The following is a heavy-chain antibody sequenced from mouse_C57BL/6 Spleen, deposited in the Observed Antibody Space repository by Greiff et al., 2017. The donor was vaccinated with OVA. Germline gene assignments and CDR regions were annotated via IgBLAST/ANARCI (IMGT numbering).Heavy chain of an antibody. J-gene: IGHJ4*01. CDR2: IDPSDSYT. Sequence: VQLQQSGAELVMPGASVKLSCKASGYTFTSYWMHWVKQRPGQGLEWIGEIDPSDSYTNYNQKFKGKSTLTVDKSSSTAYMQLSSLTSEDSAVYYCARGAGQEAMDYWGQGTSVTVAS. D-gene: IGHD3-3*01. CDR1: GYTFTSYW. V-gene: IGHV1-69*01. CDR3: ARGAGQEAMDY.